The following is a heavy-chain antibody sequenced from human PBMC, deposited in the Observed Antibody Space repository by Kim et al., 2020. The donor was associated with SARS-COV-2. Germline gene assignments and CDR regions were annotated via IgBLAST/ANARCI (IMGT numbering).Heavy chain of an antibody. V-gene: IGHV4-4*07. CDR1: GGSISSYY. CDR2: IYTSGST. J-gene: IGHJ3*02. CDR3: ARDVATIVVVPAASDAFDI. Sequence: SETLSLTCTVSGGSISSYYWSWIRQPAGKGLEWIGRIYTSGSTNYNPSLKSRVTMSVDTSKNQFSLKLSSVTAADTAVYYCARDVATIVVVPAASDAFDIWGQGTMVTVSS. D-gene: IGHD2-2*01.